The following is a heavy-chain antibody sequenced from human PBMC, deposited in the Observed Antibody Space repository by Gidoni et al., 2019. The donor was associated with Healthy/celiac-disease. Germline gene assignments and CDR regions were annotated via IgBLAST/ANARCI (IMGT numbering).Heavy chain of an antibody. CDR2: INHSGSP. Sequence: QVQLQQCGAGLLKPSETLSPTSAVYGGSFSVYYWSWIRQPPGKGLEWTGEINHSGSPHSNPSLKSRVTISVDTSKNQFSLKLSSVTAADTAVYYCARGTRITMIVVARLFDPWGQGTLVTVSS. J-gene: IGHJ5*02. V-gene: IGHV4-34*01. CDR1: GGSFSVYY. D-gene: IGHD3-22*01. CDR3: ARGTRITMIVVARLFDP.